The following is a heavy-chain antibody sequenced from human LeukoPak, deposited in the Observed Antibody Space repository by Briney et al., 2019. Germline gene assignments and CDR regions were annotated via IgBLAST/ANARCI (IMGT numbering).Heavy chain of an antibody. J-gene: IGHJ5*02. CDR2: IYTSGST. Sequence: SETLSLTCPVSGGSISSYYWSWIRQPAGKGLEWIGRIYTSGSTNYNPALKSRVTMSVDTSKTQFSLKLTSVTAADTAAYYCARDRYGSGSYYKSWFDPWGQGTLVTVSS. V-gene: IGHV4-4*07. D-gene: IGHD3-10*01. CDR1: GGSISSYY. CDR3: ARDRYGSGSYYKSWFDP.